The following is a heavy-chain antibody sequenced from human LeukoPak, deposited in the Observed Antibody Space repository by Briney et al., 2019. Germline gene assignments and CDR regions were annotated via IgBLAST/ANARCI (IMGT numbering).Heavy chain of an antibody. CDR2: IGASGGSP. J-gene: IGHJ4*02. D-gene: IGHD3-3*01. V-gene: IGHV3-23*01. CDR1: GFTFSSYA. Sequence: PGASLRLSCAASGFTFSSYAMTWVRQAPGKGLEWVSDIGASGGSPYYADSVKGRFTISRDNSKNTLYVQMNSLRAEDTAVYYCASGYDLLDFWGQGTLVTVSS. CDR3: ASGYDLLDF.